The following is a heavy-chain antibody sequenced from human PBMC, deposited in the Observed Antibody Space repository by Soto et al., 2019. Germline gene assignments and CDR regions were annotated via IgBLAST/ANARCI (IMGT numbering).Heavy chain of an antibody. J-gene: IGHJ3*01. CDR1: GGSVSGDKNY. Sequence: QVQLQESGPGLVKPSETLSLICTVSGGSVSGDKNYWSWIRQSPGKGLEWIGYISYSGATNYNPSLRSRLTISVDRSKTQFALKLSSVTASDRALYYCATSPRFAFDFWGQGPTVIVSS. CDR2: ISYSGAT. V-gene: IGHV4-61*01. CDR3: ATSPRFAFDF. D-gene: IGHD3-16*01.